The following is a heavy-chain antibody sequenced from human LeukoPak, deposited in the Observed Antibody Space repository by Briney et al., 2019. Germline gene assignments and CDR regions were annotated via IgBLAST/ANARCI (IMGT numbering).Heavy chain of an antibody. D-gene: IGHD6-13*01. J-gene: IGHJ6*02. V-gene: IGHV1-58*02. CDR3: AAVGYSSSWYPSMDV. CDR2: IVVGSGNT. CDR1: GFTFTSSA. Sequence: ASVKVPCKASGFTFTSSAMQWVRQARGQRLEWIGWIVVGSGNTNYAQKFQERVTITRDMSTSTAYMELSSLRSEDTAVYYCAAVGYSSSWYPSMDVWGQGTTVTVSS.